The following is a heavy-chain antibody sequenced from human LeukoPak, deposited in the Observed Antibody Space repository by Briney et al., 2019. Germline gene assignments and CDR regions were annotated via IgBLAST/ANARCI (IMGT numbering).Heavy chain of an antibody. CDR1: GFTFSSYW. V-gene: IGHV3-74*01. CDR2: INSDGGNA. D-gene: IGHD6-13*01. CDR3: ARGGAATGIFDY. J-gene: IGHJ4*02. Sequence: GSLRLSCAASGFTFSSYWRYWVHQAPGKGLVRVSRINSDGGNAFYADSVKGRFTISRENAKNTLFLQMNSLRAEDTALYYCARGGAATGIFDYWGQGALVTVSS.